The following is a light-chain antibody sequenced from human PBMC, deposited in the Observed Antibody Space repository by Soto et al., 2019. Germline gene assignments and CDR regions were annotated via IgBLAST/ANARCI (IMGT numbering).Light chain of an antibody. V-gene: IGKV1-13*02. Sequence: IQVPQSPSSLSASVGDRVTITCRASQAITGALAWYQQKPGKAPKLLIYDVSTLESGVPSRFSGSGSGTEFTLTITSLQPEDFGTYYCQQFNSYPITFGRGTRLEIK. J-gene: IGKJ5*01. CDR3: QQFNSYPIT. CDR2: DVS. CDR1: QAITGA.